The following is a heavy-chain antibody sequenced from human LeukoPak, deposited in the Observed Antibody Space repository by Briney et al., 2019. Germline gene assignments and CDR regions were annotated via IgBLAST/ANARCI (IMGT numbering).Heavy chain of an antibody. V-gene: IGHV4-34*01. CDR1: GGSFSGYY. D-gene: IGHD5-12*01. Sequence: PSETLSLTCAVYGGSFSGYYWSWIRQPPGKGLEWIGEINHSGSTNYNPSLKSRVTISVDTSKNQFSLKLSSVTAADTAVYYCARGTSGDGYALDYWGQGTLVTVSS. CDR3: ARGTSGDGYALDY. CDR2: INHSGST. J-gene: IGHJ4*02.